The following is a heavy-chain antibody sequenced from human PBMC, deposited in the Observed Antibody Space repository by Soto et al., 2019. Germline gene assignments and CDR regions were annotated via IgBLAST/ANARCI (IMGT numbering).Heavy chain of an antibody. Sequence: SETLSLTCTVSGGSISSYYWSWIRQPPGKGLEWIGYIYYSESTNYNPSLKSRVTISVDTSKNQFSLKLSSVTAADTAVYYCARDLVGWSGYLPHYYYMDVWGKGTTVTVSS. CDR2: IYYSEST. J-gene: IGHJ6*03. V-gene: IGHV4-59*01. CDR3: ARDLVGWSGYLPHYYYMDV. D-gene: IGHD3-3*01. CDR1: GGSISSYY.